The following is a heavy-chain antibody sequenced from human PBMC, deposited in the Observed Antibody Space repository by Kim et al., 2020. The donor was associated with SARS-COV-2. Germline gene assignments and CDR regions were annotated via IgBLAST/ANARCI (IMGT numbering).Heavy chain of an antibody. CDR1: GFTFSNCN. D-gene: IGHD3-16*02. CDR3: AREVYVWGCYRHNDY. CDR2: ISSSSSYI. Sequence: GGSLRLSCAASGFTFSNCNIHWVRQAPGKGLEWVASISSSSSYIYYADSVKGRFTISRDNAKNSLYLQMNSLRTEDTAVYYCAREVYVWGCYRHNDYWGQGTLVTVSS. V-gene: IGHV3-21*01. J-gene: IGHJ4*02.